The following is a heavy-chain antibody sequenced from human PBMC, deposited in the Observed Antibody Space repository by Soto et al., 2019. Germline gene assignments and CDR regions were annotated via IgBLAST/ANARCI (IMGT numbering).Heavy chain of an antibody. CDR2: IYHSGST. J-gene: IGHJ4*02. CDR3: ARVGRGYSYGGLDY. D-gene: IGHD5-18*01. Sequence: QVQLQESGPGLVKPSGTLSLTCAVSGGSISSSNWWSWVRQPPGKGLEWIGEIYHSGSTNYNPSPNSRVSISVDTSKNQFSLKLSSVNAADTAVYYCARVGRGYSYGGLDYWGQGTLVTVSS. V-gene: IGHV4-4*02. CDR1: GGSISSSNW.